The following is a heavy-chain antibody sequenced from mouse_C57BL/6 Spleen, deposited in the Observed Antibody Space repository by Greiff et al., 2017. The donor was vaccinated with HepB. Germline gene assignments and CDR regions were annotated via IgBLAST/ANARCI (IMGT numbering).Heavy chain of an antibody. CDR2: IYPRDGST. J-gene: IGHJ2*01. V-gene: IGHV1-85*01. CDR1: GYTFTSYD. CDR3: AREGIYYGSSYNYFDY. D-gene: IGHD1-1*01. Sequence: QVQLQQSGPELVKPGASVKLSCKASGYTFTSYDINWVKQRPGQGLEWIGWIYPRDGSTKYNEKFKGKATLTVDTSSSTAYMELHSLTSEDSAVYFCAREGIYYGSSYNYFDYWGQGTTLTGSS.